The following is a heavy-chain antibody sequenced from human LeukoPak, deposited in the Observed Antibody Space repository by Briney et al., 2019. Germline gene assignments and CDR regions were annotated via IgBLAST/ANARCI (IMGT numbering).Heavy chain of an antibody. V-gene: IGHV1-2*02. CDR3: ARANDVGGHSSWYYSLDY. Sequence: AASVKVSCKASGYTFTGYYMHWVRQAPGQGLEWMGWINPNSGGTNYAQKFQGRVTMTRDTSISTAYMELSRLRSDDTAVYYCARANDVGGHSSWYYSLDYWGQGTLVTVSS. CDR1: GYTFTGYY. J-gene: IGHJ4*02. CDR2: INPNSGGT. D-gene: IGHD6-13*01.